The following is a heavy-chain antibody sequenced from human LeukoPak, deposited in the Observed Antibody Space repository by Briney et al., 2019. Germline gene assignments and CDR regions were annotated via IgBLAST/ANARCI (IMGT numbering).Heavy chain of an antibody. V-gene: IGHV4-30-4*01. CDR3: ARGAGIVVVTSFDY. Sequence: PSETLSLTCTVSGGSISSGDYYWSWIRQPPGKGLEWIGYIYYSGSTYYNPSHKSRVTISVDMSKNQFSLKLSSVTAADTAVYYCARGAGIVVVTSFDYWGQGTLVTVSS. D-gene: IGHD3-22*01. CDR2: IYYSGST. J-gene: IGHJ4*02. CDR1: GGSISSGDYY.